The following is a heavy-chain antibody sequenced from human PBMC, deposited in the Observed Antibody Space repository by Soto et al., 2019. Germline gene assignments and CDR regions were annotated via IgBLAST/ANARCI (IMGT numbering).Heavy chain of an antibody. CDR3: ARGLTPWAN. Sequence: PSETLSLTCTVSNGSLNNFYWTWIRQSPGEGLEWIGYIYYSGDTNYNPSLKSRVTISIDTSKKQFYLKLNSVTAADTAVYYCARGLTPWANWGQGALVTVSS. J-gene: IGHJ4*02. D-gene: IGHD1-20*01. V-gene: IGHV4-59*01. CDR1: NGSLNNFY. CDR2: IYYSGDT.